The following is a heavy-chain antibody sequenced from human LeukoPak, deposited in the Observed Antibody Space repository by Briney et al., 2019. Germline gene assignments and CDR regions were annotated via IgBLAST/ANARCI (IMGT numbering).Heavy chain of an antibody. CDR2: ISWNSGSI. J-gene: IGHJ4*02. Sequence: GRSLRLSCAASGFTFDDHAMHWVRQAPGKGLEWVSGISWNSGSIGYADSVKGRFTISRDNAKNSLYLQMNSLRAEDTAVYYCARRGYDSSYYSSSAFDYWGQGTLVTVSS. CDR3: ARRGYDSSYYSSSAFDY. CDR1: GFTFDDHA. D-gene: IGHD3-22*01. V-gene: IGHV3-9*01.